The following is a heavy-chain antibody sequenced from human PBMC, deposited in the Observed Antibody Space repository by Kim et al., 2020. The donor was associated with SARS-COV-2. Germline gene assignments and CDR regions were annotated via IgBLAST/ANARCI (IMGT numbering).Heavy chain of an antibody. CDR3: ARGRDHYDSSGYQTPPGGMDV. CDR2: IWYDGSNK. Sequence: GGSLRLSCAASGFTFSSYGMHWVRQAPGKGLEWVAVIWYDGSNKYYADSVKGRFTISRDNSKNTLYLQMNSLRAEDTAVYYCARGRDHYDSSGYQTPPGGMDVWGQGTTVTVSS. J-gene: IGHJ6*02. V-gene: IGHV3-33*08. CDR1: GFTFSSYG. D-gene: IGHD3-22*01.